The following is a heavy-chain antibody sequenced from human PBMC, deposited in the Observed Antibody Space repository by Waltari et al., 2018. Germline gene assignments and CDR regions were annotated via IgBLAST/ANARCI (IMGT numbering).Heavy chain of an antibody. CDR1: GGSITSSRPY. CDR3: ATYVGASVGTAAFDV. D-gene: IGHD3-16*01. J-gene: IGHJ3*01. V-gene: IGHV4-39*01. Sequence: QLHLQESGPGLVKPPETLSLTCRVSGGSITSSRPYWGWIRQPPGKGLEWTGTISYSGATYYNPSLRSRVTISLDTSKNQFSLKLNSVTAADTAVYYCATYVGASVGTAAFDVWGQGTMVTVSS. CDR2: ISYSGAT.